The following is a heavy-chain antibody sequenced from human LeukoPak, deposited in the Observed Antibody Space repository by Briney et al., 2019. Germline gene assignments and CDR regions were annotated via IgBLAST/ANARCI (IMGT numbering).Heavy chain of an antibody. CDR3: ARAGYGDSDFDY. Sequence: SETLSLTCTVSGGSTSSYYWSWIRQPPGKGLEWIGYIHYSGSTNYNPSLKSRVTISLDTSKNQFSLKVGSATAADTAVYYCARAGYGDSDFDYWGQGTLVTVSS. CDR1: GGSTSSYY. CDR2: IHYSGST. V-gene: IGHV4-59*01. J-gene: IGHJ4*02. D-gene: IGHD4-17*01.